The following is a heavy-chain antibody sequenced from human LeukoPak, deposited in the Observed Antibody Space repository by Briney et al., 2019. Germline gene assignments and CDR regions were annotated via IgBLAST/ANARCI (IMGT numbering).Heavy chain of an antibody. D-gene: IGHD5-24*01. J-gene: IGHJ4*02. CDR2: ISSNGGST. CDR3: ARGDGYNSVDY. V-gene: IGHV3-64*01. CDR1: GFTFSGYA. Sequence: GGSLRLSCAASGFTFSGYAMHWVRQAPGKGLEYVSAISSNGGSTYYANSVKGRFTISRDNSKNTLYLQMGSLRAEDMAVYYCARGDGYNSVDYWGQGTLVTVSS.